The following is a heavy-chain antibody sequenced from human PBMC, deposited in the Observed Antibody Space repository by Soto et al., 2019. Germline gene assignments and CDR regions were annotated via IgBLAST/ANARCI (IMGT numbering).Heavy chain of an antibody. V-gene: IGHV4-31*03. J-gene: IGHJ5*02. D-gene: IGHD2-2*02. CDR3: AKDPLYGWFDP. CDR2: ITDSGST. Sequence: PSETLSLTCTVSGGSISGGGYYWSWIRQHPGKGLEGIGFITDSGSTYCNPSLKSRVTISVDTSRNHFSLNLNSVTAAATAVYYCAKDPLYGWFDPWGQGTLVTVSS. CDR1: GGSISGGGYY.